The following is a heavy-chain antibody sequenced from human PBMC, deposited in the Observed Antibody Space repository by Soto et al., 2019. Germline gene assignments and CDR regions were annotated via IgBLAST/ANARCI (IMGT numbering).Heavy chain of an antibody. CDR3: AKFSYNSSGYLFDY. J-gene: IGHJ4*02. V-gene: IGHV3-23*01. CDR1: GFTFSSYA. Sequence: GGALRLSCAASGFTFSSYAMSWVRQAPGKGLEWVSAINNSGGSTYYADSVKGRFTISRDNSKNTLYLQMNSLRAEDTAVYYCAKFSYNSSGYLFDYWGQGTLVTVSS. CDR2: INNSGGST. D-gene: IGHD3-22*01.